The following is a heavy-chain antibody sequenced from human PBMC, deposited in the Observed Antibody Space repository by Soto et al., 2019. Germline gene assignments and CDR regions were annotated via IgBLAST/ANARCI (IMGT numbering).Heavy chain of an antibody. CDR2: IWYDGSRT. J-gene: IGHJ4*02. V-gene: IGHV3-33*01. Sequence: QVQLVESGGGVVQPGTSLRLSCAASGFTFSTYGMHWVRQAPGKGLDWVALIWYDGSRTHYAESVKGRFTISRDNSKNTLLLQMNSLRVEATAVYYCAREQVGVAGSTYDYWGQGTLVTVSS. D-gene: IGHD6-19*01. CDR3: AREQVGVAGSTYDY. CDR1: GFTFSTYG.